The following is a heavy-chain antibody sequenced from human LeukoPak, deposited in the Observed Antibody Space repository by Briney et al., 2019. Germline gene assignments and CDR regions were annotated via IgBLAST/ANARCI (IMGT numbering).Heavy chain of an antibody. CDR3: ARGVAWGAFDI. D-gene: IGHD7-27*01. J-gene: IGHJ3*02. CDR1: GFTFSSYE. Sequence: PGGSLRLSCAASGFTFSSYEMNWVRQAPGKGLEWVSYISSSGSTIYYADSVKGRFTISRDNAKNSLYLQMNSLRAGDTAVYYCARGVAWGAFDIWGQGTMVTVSS. V-gene: IGHV3-48*03. CDR2: ISSSGSTI.